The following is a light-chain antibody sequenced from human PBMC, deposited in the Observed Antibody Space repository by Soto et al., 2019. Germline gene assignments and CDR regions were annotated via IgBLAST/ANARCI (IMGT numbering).Light chain of an antibody. CDR2: WAS. CDR1: QSVLHSSDNKNY. Sequence: DVVMTQSPDSLAVSLGERATINCKSSQSVLHSSDNKNYLAWYKQRPGQPPKLLIYWASTRESGVPDRFSGSGSGTDFTLTISSLQAEDVAVYYCQQYYSTPLTFGGGTKLEIK. V-gene: IGKV4-1*01. J-gene: IGKJ4*01. CDR3: QQYYSTPLT.